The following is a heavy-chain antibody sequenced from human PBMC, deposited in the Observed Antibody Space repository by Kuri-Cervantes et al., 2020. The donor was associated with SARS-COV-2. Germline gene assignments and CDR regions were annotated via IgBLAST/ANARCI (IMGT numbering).Heavy chain of an antibody. V-gene: IGHV3-21*01. D-gene: IGHD2-21*01. Sequence: GGSLRLSCAASGFTFSSYAMSWVRQAPGKALEWVSSISGSRSYIYYADSVKGRFTISSDNAKNSLYLQMNSLGGEDTAVYYCARVAGEGPIYYYYMDVWGKGTTVTVSS. CDR2: ISGSRSYI. J-gene: IGHJ6*03. CDR3: ARVAGEGPIYYYYMDV. CDR1: GFTFSSYA.